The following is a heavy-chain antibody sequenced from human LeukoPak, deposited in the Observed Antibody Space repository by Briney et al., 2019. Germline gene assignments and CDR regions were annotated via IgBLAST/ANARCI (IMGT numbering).Heavy chain of an antibody. V-gene: IGHV4-39*01. Sequence: SETLSLTCTVSGGSISSSSYYWGWIRQPPGKGLEWIGSIYYSGSTYYNPYLKSRVTISVDTYKNQFSLKLSSVTAADTAVYYCARGPIVVLPAAIVGPNDAFDIWGQGTMVTVSS. J-gene: IGHJ3*02. CDR3: ARGPIVVLPAAIVGPNDAFDI. CDR2: IYYSGST. D-gene: IGHD2-2*01. CDR1: GGSISSSSYY.